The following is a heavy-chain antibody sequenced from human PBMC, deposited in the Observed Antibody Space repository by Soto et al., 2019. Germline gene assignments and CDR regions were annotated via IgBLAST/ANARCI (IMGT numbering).Heavy chain of an antibody. CDR2: MNPNSGNT. J-gene: IGHJ6*03. CDR3: ARGGDIVATIGTKNYYYYYMDV. CDR1: GYTFTSYD. D-gene: IGHD5-12*01. V-gene: IGHV1-8*01. Sequence: ASVKVSCKASGYTFTSYDINWVRQATGQGLEWMGWMNPNSGNTGYAQKFQGRVTMTRNTSISTAYMELSSLRSEDTAVYYCARGGDIVATIGTKNYYYYYMDVWGKGTTVTVSS.